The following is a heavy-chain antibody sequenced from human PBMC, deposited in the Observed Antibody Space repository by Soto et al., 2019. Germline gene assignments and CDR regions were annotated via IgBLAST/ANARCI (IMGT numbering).Heavy chain of an antibody. J-gene: IGHJ6*02. Sequence: GGSLRLSXAASGFTFSSYAMHWVRQAPGKGLEWVAVISYDGSNKYYADSVKGRFTISRDNSKNTLYLQMNSLRAEDTAVYCCARDGAVAGTYYYYGMDVWGQGTTVTVSS. CDR3: ARDGAVAGTYYYYGMDV. V-gene: IGHV3-30-3*01. CDR2: ISYDGSNK. D-gene: IGHD6-19*01. CDR1: GFTFSSYA.